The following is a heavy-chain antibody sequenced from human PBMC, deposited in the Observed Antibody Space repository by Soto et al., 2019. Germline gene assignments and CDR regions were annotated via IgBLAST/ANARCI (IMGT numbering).Heavy chain of an antibody. CDR3: ARVYRSGWPPNFFES. J-gene: IGHJ4*02. Sequence: PSETLSLTCDVSGYSINSGYYWGWIRQPPGEGLEWIGTIYHSGSTLYNPSLKSRVTISVDTSKNQFSLRVTSVTAADTALYYCARVYRSGWPPNFFESCGQRCSETVYS. V-gene: IGHV4-38-2*01. CDR2: IYHSGST. CDR1: GYSINSGYY. D-gene: IGHD6-19*01.